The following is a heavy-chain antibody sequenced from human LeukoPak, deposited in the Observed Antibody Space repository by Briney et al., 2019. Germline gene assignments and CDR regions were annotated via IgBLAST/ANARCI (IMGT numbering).Heavy chain of an antibody. CDR1: RFTFSSYW. V-gene: IGHV3-74*01. CDR3: ARTTYYYGSGSYHYYYYYGMDV. D-gene: IGHD3-10*01. CDR2: INSDGSST. Sequence: GGSLRLPCAASRFTFSSYWMHWVRQAPGKGLVWVSHINSDGSSTSYADSVKGRFTISRDNAKNTLYLQMNSLRPEDTAVYYCARTTYYYGSGSYHYYYYYGMDVWGQGTTVTVSS. J-gene: IGHJ6*02.